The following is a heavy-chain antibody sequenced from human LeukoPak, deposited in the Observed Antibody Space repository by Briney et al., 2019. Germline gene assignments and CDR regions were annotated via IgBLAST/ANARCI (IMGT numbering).Heavy chain of an antibody. CDR2: INHSGST. Sequence: SETLSLTCAVYGGSFSAYFWSWIRQPPGKGLEWIGEINHSGSTDYNPSLKSRVNISVDTSTNQFSLRLSSMTAADTAVYYCARQWLVSPLFDYWGQGTLVTVSS. J-gene: IGHJ4*02. CDR1: GGSFSAYF. V-gene: IGHV4-34*01. CDR3: ARQWLVSPLFDY. D-gene: IGHD6-19*01.